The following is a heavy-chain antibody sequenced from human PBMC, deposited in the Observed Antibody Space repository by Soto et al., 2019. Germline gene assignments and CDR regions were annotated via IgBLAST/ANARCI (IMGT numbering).Heavy chain of an antibody. V-gene: IGHV4-34*01. Sequence: QVQLQQWGAGLWKPSETLSLTCAVYGGSFSGYYWSWIRQPPGKGLEWIGEINHRGSTTYNPSLKSRVTISVDTSKNQFSLKVSSVTAADTAVYYCARGRDSSSTVSHYYGLDVWGQGTTVTVSS. CDR1: GGSFSGYY. D-gene: IGHD6-6*01. CDR3: ARGRDSSSTVSHYYGLDV. J-gene: IGHJ6*02. CDR2: INHRGST.